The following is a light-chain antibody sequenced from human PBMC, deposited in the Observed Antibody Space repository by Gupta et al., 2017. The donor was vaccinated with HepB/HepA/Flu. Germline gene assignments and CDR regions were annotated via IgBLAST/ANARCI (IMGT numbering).Light chain of an antibody. J-gene: IGKJ3*01. CDR2: AAS. CDR1: QSISNY. Sequence: DIQMTQSPSSLPASVGDRVTITCRASQSISNYLNWYQQKPGRAPNLLIYAASSVQSGVPSRFSGGGSGTDFTLTINRLQPEDFASYFCQQSYSNPLTFGHGTKVDI. CDR3: QQSYSNPLT. V-gene: IGKV1-39*01.